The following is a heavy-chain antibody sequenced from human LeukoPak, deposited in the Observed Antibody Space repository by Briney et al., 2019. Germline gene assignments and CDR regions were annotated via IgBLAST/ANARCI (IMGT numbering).Heavy chain of an antibody. CDR1: GFTFDDYA. CDR2: ISWNSGSI. D-gene: IGHD6-13*01. Sequence: GGSLRLSCAASGFTFDDYAMHWVRQAPGKGLEWVSGISWNSGSIGYADSVKGRFTISRDNAKNSLYLQMNSLRAEDMALYYCAKDGGEGTGYSSSWYDYWGQGTLVTVSS. CDR3: AKDGGEGTGYSSSWYDY. J-gene: IGHJ4*02. V-gene: IGHV3-9*03.